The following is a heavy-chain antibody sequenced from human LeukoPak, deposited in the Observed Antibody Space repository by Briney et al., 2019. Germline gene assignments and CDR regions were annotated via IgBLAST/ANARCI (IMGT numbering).Heavy chain of an antibody. CDR2: IIPIFGTA. J-gene: IGHJ5*02. CDR1: GGTFSSYA. CDR3: ARGPTYYYDSSGYSNWFDP. V-gene: IGHV1-69*05. Sequence: SVKVSCKASGGTFSSYAISWVRQAPGQELEWMGRIIPIFGTANYAQKFQGRVTITTDESTSTAYMELSSLRSEDTAVYYCARGPTYYYDSSGYSNWFDPWGQGTLVTVSS. D-gene: IGHD3-22*01.